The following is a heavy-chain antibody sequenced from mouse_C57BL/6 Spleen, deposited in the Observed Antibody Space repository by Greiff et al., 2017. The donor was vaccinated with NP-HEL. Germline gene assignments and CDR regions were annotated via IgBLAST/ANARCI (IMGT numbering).Heavy chain of an antibody. CDR2: IYPRSGNT. CDR3: AREGLLPPFAY. D-gene: IGHD2-3*01. Sequence: LVESGAELARPGASVKLSCKASGYTFTSYGISWVKQRTGQGLEWIGEIYPRSGNTYYNEKFKGKATLTADKSSSTAYMELRSLTSEDSAVYFCAREGLLPPFAYWGQGTLVTVSA. CDR1: GYTFTSYG. J-gene: IGHJ3*01. V-gene: IGHV1-81*01.